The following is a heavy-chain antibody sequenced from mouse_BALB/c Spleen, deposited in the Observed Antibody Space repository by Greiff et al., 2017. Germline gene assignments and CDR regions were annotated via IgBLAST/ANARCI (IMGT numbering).Heavy chain of an antibody. CDR1: GYTFTDYE. D-gene: IGHD4-1*01. J-gene: IGHJ3*01. CDR3: TRWGGTTRFAD. Sequence: QVQLQQSGAELVRPGASVTLSCKASGYTFTDYEMHWVKQTPVHGLEWIGAIDPETGGTAYNQKFKGKATLTADKSSSTAYMELRSLTSEDSAVYYCTRWGGTTRFADWGQGTLVTVSA. CDR2: IDPETGGT. V-gene: IGHV1-15*01.